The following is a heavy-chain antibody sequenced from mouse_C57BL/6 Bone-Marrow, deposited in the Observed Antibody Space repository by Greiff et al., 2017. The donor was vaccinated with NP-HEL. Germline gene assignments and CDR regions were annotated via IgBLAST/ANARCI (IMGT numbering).Heavy chain of an antibody. CDR3: ARRGRGRGCDD. CDR2: ISNLAYSI. CDR1: GFTFSDYG. V-gene: IGHV5-15*01. J-gene: IGHJ2*01. Sequence: EVQVVESGGGLVQPGGSLTLSCAASGFTFSDYGMAWVRQAPREGPVWVAFISNLAYSIYYADTVTGRFTISRENAKNTLYLEMSSLRSTDTAMYYCARRGRGRGCDDWGQGTTLTVSA. D-gene: IGHD1-1*01.